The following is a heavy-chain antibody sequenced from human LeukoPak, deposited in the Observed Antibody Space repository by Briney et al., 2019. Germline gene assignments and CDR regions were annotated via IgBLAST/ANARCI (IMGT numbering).Heavy chain of an antibody. J-gene: IGHJ3*02. CDR3: AIGRDVHKYYGHDSFDI. Sequence: GSLRLSCAASGFTFSSYWMHWVRQPPGKGLVWVSRINSDESSTTYADSVKGRFTISRDNAKNTLHLQMNSLRAEDTAVYYCAIGRDVHKYYGHDSFDIWGQGTMVTVSS. D-gene: IGHD5-24*01. CDR1: GFTFSSYW. V-gene: IGHV3-74*01. CDR2: INSDESST.